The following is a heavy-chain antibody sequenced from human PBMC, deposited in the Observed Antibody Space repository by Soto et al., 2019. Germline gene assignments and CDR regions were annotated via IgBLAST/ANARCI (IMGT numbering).Heavy chain of an antibody. CDR1: GYTLTELS. J-gene: IGHJ3*02. CDR2: FDPEDGET. Sequence: ASVKVSCKVSGYTLTELSMHWVRQAPGKGLEWMGGFDPEDGETIYAQKFQGRVTMTEDTSTDTAYMELSSLRSEDTAVYYCATSFLTAMVNHDAFDIWGQGTMVTV. D-gene: IGHD5-18*01. V-gene: IGHV1-24*01. CDR3: ATSFLTAMVNHDAFDI.